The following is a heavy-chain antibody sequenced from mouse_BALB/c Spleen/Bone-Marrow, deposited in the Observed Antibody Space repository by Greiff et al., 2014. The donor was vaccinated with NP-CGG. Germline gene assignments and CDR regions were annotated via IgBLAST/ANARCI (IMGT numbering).Heavy chain of an antibody. CDR1: GYTFSSYW. D-gene: IGHD4-1*01. CDR2: ILPGSGST. CDR3: ARDWDPFAY. V-gene: IGHV1-9*01. J-gene: IGHJ3*01. Sequence: VQLQQSGAELMKPGASVKISCKATGYTFSSYWIEWVKQRPGHGLEWVGEILPGSGSTNYNEKFKGKATFTADTSSNTAYMQLSSLTSEDSAVYYCARDWDPFAYWGQGTLVTVSA.